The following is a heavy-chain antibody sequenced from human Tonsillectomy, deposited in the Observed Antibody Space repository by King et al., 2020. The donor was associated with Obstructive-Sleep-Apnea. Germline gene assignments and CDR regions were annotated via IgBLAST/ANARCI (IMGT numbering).Heavy chain of an antibody. Sequence: EVQLVESGGGLVQPEGSLRLSCAASGFTFSSYSMNWVRQAPGKGLEWVSYISSSTIYYADSVKGRFTISRDNAKNSLYLQMNSLRAEDTAVYYCARDSRGYSSGWYESFNYWGQGTLVTVSS. CDR1: GFTFSSYS. J-gene: IGHJ4*02. V-gene: IGHV3-48*04. D-gene: IGHD6-19*01. CDR2: ISSSTI. CDR3: ARDSRGYSSGWYESFNY.